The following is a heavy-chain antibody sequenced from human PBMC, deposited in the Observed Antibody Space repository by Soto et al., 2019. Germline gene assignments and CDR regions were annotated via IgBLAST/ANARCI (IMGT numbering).Heavy chain of an antibody. CDR1: GYTFTNYD. D-gene: IGHD2-2*01. J-gene: IGHJ4*02. CDR2: MNPNSGNT. CDR3: ARRQKSCTSSSCPYVFDY. Sequence: QVQLVQSGAEVKKPGASVKVSCKASGYTFTNYDINWVRQATGQGLEWMGWMNPNSGNTGYAQKLQGRVTMTRNTSMSTDPMELSSLRAEDTAVYYCARRQKSCTSSSCPYVFDYWDPGSQAT. V-gene: IGHV1-8*01.